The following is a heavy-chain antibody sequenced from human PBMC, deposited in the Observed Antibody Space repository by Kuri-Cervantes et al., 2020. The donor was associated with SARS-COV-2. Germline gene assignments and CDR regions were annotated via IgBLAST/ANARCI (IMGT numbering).Heavy chain of an antibody. J-gene: IGHJ4*02. CDR1: GFTFSSYE. Sequence: GESLKISCAAPGFTFSSYEMNWVRQAPGKGLEWVAVISYDGSNKYYAGSVKGRFTISRDNSKNTLYLQMNSLRAEDTAVYYCVRDGDHWNFDYWGQGTLVTVSS. D-gene: IGHD1-1*01. V-gene: IGHV3-30-3*01. CDR2: ISYDGSNK. CDR3: VRDGDHWNFDY.